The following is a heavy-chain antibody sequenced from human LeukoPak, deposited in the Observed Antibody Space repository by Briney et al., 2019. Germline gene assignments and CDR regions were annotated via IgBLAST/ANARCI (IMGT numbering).Heavy chain of an antibody. J-gene: IGHJ2*01. CDR1: GFTFSSYA. V-gene: IGHV3-48*02. Sequence: GGSLRLSCAASGFTFSSYAMSWVRQAPGKGLEWVSSISSSSSNIYYADSVKGRFTISRDNAKNSLYLQMNSLRDEDTAVYYCARDYYASGTYKTNWYFDLWGHGTLVTVSS. CDR2: ISSSSSNI. CDR3: ARDYYASGTYKTNWYFDL. D-gene: IGHD3-10*01.